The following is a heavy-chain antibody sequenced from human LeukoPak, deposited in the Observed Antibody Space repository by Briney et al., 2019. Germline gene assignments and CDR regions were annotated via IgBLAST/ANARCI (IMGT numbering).Heavy chain of an antibody. Sequence: GGSLRLSCAASGFTFSSYGMHWVRQAPGKGLEWVTFIRYDGNNQYYADSVKGRFTISRDNSKNTLYLQMNSLRAEDTAVYYCAKRNGYYDSSGHSDYWGQGTLVTVSS. J-gene: IGHJ4*02. CDR2: IRYDGNNQ. CDR3: AKRNGYYDSSGHSDY. CDR1: GFTFSSYG. V-gene: IGHV3-30*02. D-gene: IGHD3-22*01.